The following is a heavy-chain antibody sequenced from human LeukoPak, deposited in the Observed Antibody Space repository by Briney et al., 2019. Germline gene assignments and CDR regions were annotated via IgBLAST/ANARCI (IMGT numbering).Heavy chain of an antibody. Sequence: SETLSLTCTVSGGSISSSSYYWGWIRQPPGKGLEWIGSIYYSGSTYYNPSLKSRVTISVGTSKNQFSLKLSSVTAADTAVYYCARHYDSSGYYTLTTFDYRGQGTLVTVSS. CDR3: ARHYDSSGYYTLTTFDY. J-gene: IGHJ4*02. CDR2: IYYSGST. D-gene: IGHD3-22*01. CDR1: GGSISSSSYY. V-gene: IGHV4-39*01.